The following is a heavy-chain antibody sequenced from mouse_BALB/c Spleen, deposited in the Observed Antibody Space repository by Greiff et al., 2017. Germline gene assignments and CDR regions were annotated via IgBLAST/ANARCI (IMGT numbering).Heavy chain of an antibody. CDR2: IWSGGST. V-gene: IGHV2-2*02. D-gene: IGHD2-4*01. Sequence: QVQLKESGPGLVQPSQSLSITCTVSGFSLTSYGVHWVRQSPGKGLEWLGVIWSGGSTDYNAAFISRLSISKDNSKSQVFFKMNSLQANDTAIYYCARNSRLRQGYYFDYWGQGTTLTVSS. CDR3: ARNSRLRQGYYFDY. CDR1: GFSLTSYG. J-gene: IGHJ2*01.